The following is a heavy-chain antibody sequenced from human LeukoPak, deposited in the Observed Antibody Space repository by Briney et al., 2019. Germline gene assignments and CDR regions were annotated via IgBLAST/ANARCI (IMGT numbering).Heavy chain of an antibody. CDR3: AKAYMVIGIRYIYYFDY. J-gene: IGHJ4*02. CDR2: FSGSGGIT. D-gene: IGHD3-22*01. Sequence: GGSLRLSCAASGFTFSSYAMSWVRRAPGKGLEWVSSFSGSGGITYYADSVKGRFTISRDNSNNTLYLQMNSLRAEDTAVYYCAKAYMVIGIRYIYYFDYSGQGTLVTLSS. CDR1: GFTFSSYA. V-gene: IGHV3-23*01.